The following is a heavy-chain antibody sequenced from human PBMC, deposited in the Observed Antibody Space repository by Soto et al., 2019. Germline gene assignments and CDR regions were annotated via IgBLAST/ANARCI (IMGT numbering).Heavy chain of an antibody. CDR1: GYTFSNYY. J-gene: IGHJ4*02. CDR3: ARSQEVVVVPAAPLDY. CDR2: INPSGGGT. Sequence: QVQLVQSGAEVKKPGASVKVSCKTSGYTFSNYYINWVRQAPGQGLEWMGRINPSGGGTSYAQKFQGRVTMTRVTSTSTVYMDLSSLTSDDTAVYYCARSQEVVVVPAAPLDYWGQGTLVTVSS. D-gene: IGHD2-2*01. V-gene: IGHV1-46*01.